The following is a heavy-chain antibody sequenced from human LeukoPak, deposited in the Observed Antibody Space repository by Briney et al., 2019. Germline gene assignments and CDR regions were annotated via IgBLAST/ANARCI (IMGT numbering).Heavy chain of an antibody. D-gene: IGHD6-13*01. Sequence: PGGSLRLSCAASGFTFSSYAMHWVRQAPGKGLEYVSAISSNGGSTYYANSVKGRFTISRDNSKNTLYLQMNSLRAEDTAVYYCAKRVHTSSWYTAFDYWCQGTLVTVS. CDR2: ISSNGGST. CDR3: AKRVHTSSWYTAFDY. V-gene: IGHV3-64*01. CDR1: GFTFSSYA. J-gene: IGHJ4*02.